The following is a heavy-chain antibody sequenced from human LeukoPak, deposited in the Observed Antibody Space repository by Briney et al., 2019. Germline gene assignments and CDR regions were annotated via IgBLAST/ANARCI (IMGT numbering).Heavy chain of an antibody. V-gene: IGHV3-15*04. CDR1: GFIVSNYY. CDR2: MYASTST. J-gene: IGHJ4*02. D-gene: IGHD2-21*02. CDR3: TRHPIVVVTAIPYYFDY. Sequence: PGGSLRLSCAASGFIVSNYYMSWVRQAAGKGLEWVSVMYASTSTDYAAPVKGRFTISRDDSKNTLYLQMNSLKTEDTAVYYCTRHPIVVVTAIPYYFDYWGQGTLDTVSS.